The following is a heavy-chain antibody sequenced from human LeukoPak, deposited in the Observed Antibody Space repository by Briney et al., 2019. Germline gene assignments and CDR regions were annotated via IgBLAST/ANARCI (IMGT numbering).Heavy chain of an antibody. V-gene: IGHV4-34*01. CDR2: INHGGST. J-gene: IGHJ4*02. D-gene: IGHD3-16*02. Sequence: SETLSLTCAVYGGSFSGYYWSWIRQPPGKGLEWIGEINHGGSTNYNPSLKSRVTISVDTSKNQFSLKLSSVTAADTAVYYCARGLRANYDYVWGSYRSPTYYFDYWGQGTLVTVSS. CDR1: GGSFSGYY. CDR3: ARGLRANYDYVWGSYRSPTYYFDY.